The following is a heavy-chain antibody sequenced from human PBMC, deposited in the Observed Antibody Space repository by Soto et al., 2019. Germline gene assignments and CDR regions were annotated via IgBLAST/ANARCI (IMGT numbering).Heavy chain of an antibody. V-gene: IGHV4-59*01. Sequence: QVQLQESGPGLVKPSETLSLTCTVSGGSISSYYWSWIRQPPGKGLEWIGYIYYSGSTHYNPSLKRRVTISVDTTKNQFSLKLSSVTAADTAVYYCARSGGAAAGTSGSGYYYYYMDVWGKGTTVTVSS. CDR1: GGSISSYY. D-gene: IGHD6-13*01. CDR2: IYYSGST. J-gene: IGHJ6*03. CDR3: ARSGGAAAGTSGSGYYYYYMDV.